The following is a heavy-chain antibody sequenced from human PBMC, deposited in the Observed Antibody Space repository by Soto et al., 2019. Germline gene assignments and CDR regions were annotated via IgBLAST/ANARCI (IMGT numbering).Heavy chain of an antibody. Sequence: QSTLMESGPTLVKPTQTLTLTCSFSGFSLSTSGVGVGWFRQPPGKALEWLAHIYWSGDEHYRPSLKSRLSITKDTSKNQVVLTMTNMDPVDTATYYCARGVATRPVFAFDIWGQGTMVTVSS. V-gene: IGHV2-5*01. CDR2: IYWSGDE. D-gene: IGHD6-6*01. CDR3: ARGVATRPVFAFDI. J-gene: IGHJ3*02. CDR1: GFSLSTSGVG.